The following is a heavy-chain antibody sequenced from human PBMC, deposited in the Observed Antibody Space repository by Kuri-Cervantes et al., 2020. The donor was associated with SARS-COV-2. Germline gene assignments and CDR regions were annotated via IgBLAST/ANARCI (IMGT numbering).Heavy chain of an antibody. CDR1: GFTFSSYG. V-gene: IGHV3-30*03. CDR2: ISYDGSNK. CDR3: AREGGYCSSTSCYTGWSDP. J-gene: IGHJ5*02. D-gene: IGHD2-2*02. Sequence: GESLKISCAASGFTFSSYGMHWVRQAPGKGLEWVAVISYDGSNKYYADSVKGRFTISRDDSKNTLYLQMNSLRAEDTAVYYCAREGGYCSSTSCYTGWSDPWGQGTLVTVSS.